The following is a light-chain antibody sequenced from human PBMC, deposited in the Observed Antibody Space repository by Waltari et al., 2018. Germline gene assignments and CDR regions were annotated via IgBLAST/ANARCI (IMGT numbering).Light chain of an antibody. Sequence: QSALTQPASVSGSPGQSITISCSGTDSDVGAYDFVSWYQQHPGKAPHLIIYEVSKRTSGISNRLSASKSRNTASLTISGLQAEDEADYYCSSYTTSSAPGVFGTGTRVTVL. CDR2: EVS. CDR1: DSDVGAYDF. CDR3: SSYTTSSAPGV. J-gene: IGLJ1*01. V-gene: IGLV2-14*01.